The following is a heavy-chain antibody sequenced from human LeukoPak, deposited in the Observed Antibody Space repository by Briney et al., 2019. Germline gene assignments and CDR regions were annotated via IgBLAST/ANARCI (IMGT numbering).Heavy chain of an antibody. Sequence: SETLSLTCSVSGGSISSENYYWGWIRQPPGKGLEWIGSIYYSGSTYYKPSLKSRVIISVDTSKNQFSLKLSSVTAADTAVYYCARLIAAGNAGPDYYYGMDVWGQGTTVIVSS. CDR1: GGSISSENYY. CDR2: IYYSGST. CDR3: ARLIAAGNAGPDYYYGMDV. J-gene: IGHJ6*02. D-gene: IGHD2-21*01. V-gene: IGHV4-39*01.